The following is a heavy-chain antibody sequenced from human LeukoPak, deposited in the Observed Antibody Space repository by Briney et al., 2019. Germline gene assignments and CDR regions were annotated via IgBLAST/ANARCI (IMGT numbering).Heavy chain of an antibody. Sequence: PGGSLRLSCAASGFTFRSHGMYWVRQAPGKGLEWVTLISYDGSNKYYADFVKGRFTISRDNSKNTLYLQMNSLRAEDTAVYYCAKDFDPFDGSGNYWGQGTLVTVSS. V-gene: IGHV3-30*18. CDR2: ISYDGSNK. CDR1: GFTFRSHG. J-gene: IGHJ4*02. D-gene: IGHD3-10*01. CDR3: AKDFDPFDGSGNY.